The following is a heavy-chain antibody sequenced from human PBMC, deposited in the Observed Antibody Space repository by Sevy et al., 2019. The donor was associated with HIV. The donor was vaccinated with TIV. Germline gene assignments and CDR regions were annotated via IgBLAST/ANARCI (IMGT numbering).Heavy chain of an antibody. V-gene: IGHV3-21*01. Sequence: GGSLRLSCVASEFAFNIHNMSWVRQAPGKGLEWVSSISTSSNNIYYADSVEGRFTISKDNAKNSLYLQMNSLRAEDTAVYYCARTFSFSWYDYWGQGTLVTVSS. CDR2: ISTSSNNI. J-gene: IGHJ4*02. CDR3: ARTFSFSWYDY. CDR1: EFAFNIHN. D-gene: IGHD6-13*01.